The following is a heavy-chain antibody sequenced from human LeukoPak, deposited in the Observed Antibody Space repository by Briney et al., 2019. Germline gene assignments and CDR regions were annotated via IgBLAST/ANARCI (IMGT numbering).Heavy chain of an antibody. J-gene: IGHJ4*02. CDR2: ISWNSGSI. CDR1: GFIFDDYA. V-gene: IGHV3-9*01. CDR3: AKDMSTGGSWFPFDS. Sequence: PGGSLRLSCAASGFIFDDYAMHWVRQAPGRGLEWVSGISWNSGSIDYADSVKGRFTISRDNAKNSLYLQMNSLRAEDTALYYCAKDMSTGGSWFPFDSWGQGTLVTVSS. D-gene: IGHD6-13*01.